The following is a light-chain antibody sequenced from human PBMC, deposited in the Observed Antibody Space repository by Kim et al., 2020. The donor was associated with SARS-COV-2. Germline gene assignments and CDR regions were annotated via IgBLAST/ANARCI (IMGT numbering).Light chain of an antibody. CDR1: SGSVSTNYY. V-gene: IGLV8-61*01. CDR3: VLYMGSGIWV. J-gene: IGLJ3*02. CDR2: STN. Sequence: QTVLTQEPSFSVSPGGTVTLTCGLSSGSVSTNYYPSWYQQTPGQAPRTLIYSTNTRSSGVPDRFSGSILGNKAALTITGAQADDESDYYCVLYMGSGIWVFGGGTQLTVL.